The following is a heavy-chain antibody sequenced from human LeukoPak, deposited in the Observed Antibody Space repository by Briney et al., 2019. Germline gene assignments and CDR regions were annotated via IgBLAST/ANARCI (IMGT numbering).Heavy chain of an antibody. Sequence: GGSLRLSCAASGFTFSSYWMSWVRQAPGKGLEWVANIKQDGSEKYYVDSVKGRFTISRDNAKNSLYLQMNSLRAEDTAVYYCARDTQLRYLDWLLPPLGYWGQGTLVTVSS. D-gene: IGHD3-9*01. CDR3: ARDTQLRYLDWLLPPLGY. CDR2: IKQDGSEK. J-gene: IGHJ4*02. V-gene: IGHV3-7*01. CDR1: GFTFSSYW.